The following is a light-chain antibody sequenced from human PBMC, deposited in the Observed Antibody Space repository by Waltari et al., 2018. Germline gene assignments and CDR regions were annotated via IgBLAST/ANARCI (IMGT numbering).Light chain of an antibody. J-gene: IGLJ1*01. CDR2: AVN. Sequence: QSALTQPPSASGSPGQSVTISCTGTSSDVGGYKFVSWYQQHPGRAPKLMIYAVNQRPSGVPARFSGSKSGNTASLTVSGLQAEDEADYYCSSYAGSNNLVFGTGTKVTVL. CDR1: SSDVGGYKF. CDR3: SSYAGSNNLV. V-gene: IGLV2-8*01.